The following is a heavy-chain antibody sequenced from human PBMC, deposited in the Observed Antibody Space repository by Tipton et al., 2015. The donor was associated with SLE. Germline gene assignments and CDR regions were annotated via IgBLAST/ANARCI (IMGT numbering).Heavy chain of an antibody. J-gene: IGHJ4*02. CDR1: GGSIRSGSYY. CDR2: IFTIGTT. Sequence: TLSLTCTVSGGSIRSGSYYWTWIRQPAGTGLEWIGRIFTIGTTSYNPSLKSRVTISLDTSKNQFSLKLSSVTAADTAVYYCARLSPLWFGEYTEYWGQGTLVTVTS. D-gene: IGHD3-10*01. V-gene: IGHV4-61*02. CDR3: ARLSPLWFGEYTEY.